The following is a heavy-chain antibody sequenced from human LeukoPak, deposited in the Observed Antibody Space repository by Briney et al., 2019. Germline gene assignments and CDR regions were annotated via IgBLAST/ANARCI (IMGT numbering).Heavy chain of an antibody. J-gene: IGHJ4*02. CDR2: IDSSGITI. Sequence: PGGALRLSCAGSGFPFSSCEMNWLRQAPGKGLEWVSHIDSSGITINYGDTVKGRFTIPRDNPNNSIYLQMDSLRVEDTAIYYCARDSVGDLLDYWGQGTPVPVSS. CDR3: ARDSVGDLLDY. D-gene: IGHD4-17*01. CDR1: GFPFSSCE. V-gene: IGHV3-48*03.